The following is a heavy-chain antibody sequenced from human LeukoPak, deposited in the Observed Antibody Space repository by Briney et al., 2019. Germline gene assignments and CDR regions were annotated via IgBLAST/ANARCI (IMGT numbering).Heavy chain of an antibody. D-gene: IGHD3-22*01. CDR2: IWYDGSNK. CDR3: ARDETYDYESNGYLDF. Sequence: GGSLRLSCAASGFTFSSYGMHWVRQAPGKGLEWAAVIWYDGSNKYYADSVKGRFTISRDNSKNTLYLQMNSLRAEDTAVYYCARDETYDYESNGYLDFWGQGTVVTVSS. CDR1: GFTFSSYG. J-gene: IGHJ4*02. V-gene: IGHV3-33*01.